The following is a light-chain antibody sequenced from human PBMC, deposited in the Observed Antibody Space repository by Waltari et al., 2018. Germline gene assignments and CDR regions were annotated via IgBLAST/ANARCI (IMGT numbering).Light chain of an antibody. Sequence: QLVLTQSPSASASLGASVKPTCTLSSGHSSNVIAWLQQQPEKGPRYLMKVNSDGGHSKGDEIPDRFSGSSSGAERYLTISSLQSEDEADYYCQTGGHGTWVFGGGTKLTVL. CDR3: QTGGHGTWV. CDR2: VNSDGGH. V-gene: IGLV4-69*01. CDR1: SGHSSNV. J-gene: IGLJ3*02.